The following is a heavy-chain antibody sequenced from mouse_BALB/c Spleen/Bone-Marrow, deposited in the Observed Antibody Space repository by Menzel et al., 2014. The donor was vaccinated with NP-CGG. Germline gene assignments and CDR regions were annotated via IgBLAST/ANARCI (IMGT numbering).Heavy chain of an antibody. J-gene: IGHJ3*01. CDR2: IWAGGRT. CDR1: GFSLTSYG. D-gene: IGHD1-1*01. V-gene: IGHV2-9*02. Sequence: VQLQQSGPGLVAPSQSLSITCTVSGFSLTSYGVHWVRQPPGKGLEWLGVIWAGGRTNYNSALMSRLSISKDNSKGQVFLKMNSRQTDDTAMYYCAREGGYYYGSRVAWFAYWGQGTLGTVSA. CDR3: AREGGYYYGSRVAWFAY.